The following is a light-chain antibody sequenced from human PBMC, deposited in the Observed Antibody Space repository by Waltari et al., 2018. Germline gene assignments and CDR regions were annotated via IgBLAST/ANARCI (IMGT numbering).Light chain of an antibody. CDR2: QDS. V-gene: IGLV3-1*01. CDR3: QAWDSSTVV. Sequence: SYELTQPPSVSVSPGQPASITCSGDKLGDKYACWYQQKPGHAQVLLIYQDSKRPYGIPERVPGSNAGNTCTLTISGTQAMDEADYYWQAWDSSTVVFGGGTKLTVL. CDR1: KLGDKY. J-gene: IGLJ2*01.